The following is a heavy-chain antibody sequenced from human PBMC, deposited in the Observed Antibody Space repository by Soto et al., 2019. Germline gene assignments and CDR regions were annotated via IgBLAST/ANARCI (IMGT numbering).Heavy chain of an antibody. CDR2: SYYNGVT. Sequence: QVQLQESGPGLVKPSETLSLTCTVSGGSISSDALSWIRQSPGKALEWIGYSYYNGVTKYNPSLMSRVTISVYTSQNQFSLRLTSVTAADTAVYYCARRSRSSSGWYVLDYWGQGTLVTVSS. D-gene: IGHD6-19*01. CDR3: ARRSRSSSGWYVLDY. J-gene: IGHJ4*02. V-gene: IGHV4-59*01. CDR1: GGSISSDA.